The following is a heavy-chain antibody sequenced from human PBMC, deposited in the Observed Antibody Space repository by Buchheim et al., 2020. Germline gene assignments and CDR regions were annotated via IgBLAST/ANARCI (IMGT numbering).Heavy chain of an antibody. J-gene: IGHJ5*02. CDR3: ATRGACSHGYH. CDR1: GFTFSSYA. V-gene: IGHV3-23*01. Sequence: EVQLLESGGGLVQPGGSLRLSCAASGFTFSSYAMSWVRQAPGKGLEWGSTISGSGDNTYYADPVKGRFTISRDNSKNTLYLQMNSLTAENTAVYYCATRGACSHGYHWGQGTL. D-gene: IGHD5-18*01. CDR2: ISGSGDNT.